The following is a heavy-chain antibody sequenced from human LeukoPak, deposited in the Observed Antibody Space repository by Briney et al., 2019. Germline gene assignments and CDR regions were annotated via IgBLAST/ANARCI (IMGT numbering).Heavy chain of an antibody. Sequence: GGSLRLSCAASGFTFSSYEMNWVRQAPGKGLEWVSYISSSGSTIYYAVSVKGRFTISRDNAKNSLYLQMNSLRAEDTAVYYCARDFKGGGDFWSGYYTWYFDYWGQGTLVTVSS. D-gene: IGHD3-3*01. CDR2: ISSSGSTI. CDR1: GFTFSSYE. CDR3: ARDFKGGGDFWSGYYTWYFDY. J-gene: IGHJ4*02. V-gene: IGHV3-48*03.